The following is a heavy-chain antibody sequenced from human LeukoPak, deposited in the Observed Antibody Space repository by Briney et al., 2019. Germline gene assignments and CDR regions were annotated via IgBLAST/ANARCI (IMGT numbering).Heavy chain of an antibody. CDR3: AKDPTPYSSSSLFDY. Sequence: GGSLRLSCAASGFTFSSYAMHWVRQAPGKGLEWVAVISHDGSNKYYADSVKGRFTISRDNSKNTLYLQMNSLRAEDTAVYYCAKDPTPYSSSSLFDYWGQGTLVTVSS. V-gene: IGHV3-30-3*01. CDR1: GFTFSSYA. CDR2: ISHDGSNK. J-gene: IGHJ4*02. D-gene: IGHD6-6*01.